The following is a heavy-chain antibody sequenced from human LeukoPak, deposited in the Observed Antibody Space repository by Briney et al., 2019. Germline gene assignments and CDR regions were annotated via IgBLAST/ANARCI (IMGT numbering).Heavy chain of an antibody. CDR3: AKDQEGVVVVAAFDY. CDR1: GFTFSSYA. Sequence: GGSLRLSCAASGFTFSSYAMSWVRQAPGKGLEWVSAISGSGGSTYYADSVKGRFTISRDISKNTLYLQMNSLRAEDTAVYYCAKDQEGVVVVAAFDYWGQGTLVTVSS. D-gene: IGHD2-15*01. CDR2: ISGSGGST. J-gene: IGHJ4*02. V-gene: IGHV3-23*01.